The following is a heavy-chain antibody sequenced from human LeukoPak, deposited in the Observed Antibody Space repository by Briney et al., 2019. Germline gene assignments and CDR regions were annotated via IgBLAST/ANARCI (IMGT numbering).Heavy chain of an antibody. CDR1: AGSISNYY. V-gene: IGHV4-59*12. CDR3: ARDDGEGIDY. CDR2: IHSSRGT. J-gene: IGHJ4*02. Sequence: PSETLSLTCTVSAGSISNYYWSWIRQPPGKGLEWIGYIHSSRGTNYNPSLKSRVTISPDTSRNQFSLKLSSVTAADTAVYYCARDDGEGIDYWGQGTLVTVSS. D-gene: IGHD3-10*01.